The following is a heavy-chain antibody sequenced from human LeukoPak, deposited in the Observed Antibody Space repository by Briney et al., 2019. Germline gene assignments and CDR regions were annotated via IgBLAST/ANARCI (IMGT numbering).Heavy chain of an antibody. CDR1: GGSISSYY. V-gene: IGHV4-59*01. Sequence: KPSETLSLTCTVSGGSISSYYWSWIRQPPGKGLEWIGYIYYSGSTNYNPSLKSRVTISVDTSENQFSLKLSSVTAADTAVYYCARAEYYDLMGGEKFDIWGQGTMVTVSS. D-gene: IGHD3-3*01. CDR3: ARAEYYDLMGGEKFDI. CDR2: IYYSGST. J-gene: IGHJ3*02.